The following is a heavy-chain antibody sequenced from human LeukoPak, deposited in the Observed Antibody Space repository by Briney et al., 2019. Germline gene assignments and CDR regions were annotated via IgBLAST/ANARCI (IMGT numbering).Heavy chain of an antibody. CDR2: ISYDGSNK. CDR3: ARHSENVPVAALDY. D-gene: IGHD6-19*01. Sequence: GRSLRLSCAASGFTFSSYAMHWVRQAPGKGLEWVAAISYDGSNKYYADSVKGRFTISRDNSKNTLYLQMNSLRAEDTAVYYCARHSENVPVAALDYWGQGTLITVSS. J-gene: IGHJ4*02. V-gene: IGHV3-30-3*01. CDR1: GFTFSSYA.